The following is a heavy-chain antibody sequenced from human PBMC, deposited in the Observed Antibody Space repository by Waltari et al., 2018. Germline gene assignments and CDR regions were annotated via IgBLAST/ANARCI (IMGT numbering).Heavy chain of an antibody. CDR3: AVNYDFWSGYWTSLDY. D-gene: IGHD3-3*01. CDR1: GRSFSGYY. Sequence: QVPLQQWGAGLLKPSETLSLTCAGYGRSFSGYYWSWVRQPPGKGLEWIGEINHSGSTNYNPSLKSRVTISVDTSKNQFSLKLSSVTAADTAVYYCAVNYDFWSGYWTSLDYWGQGTLVTVSS. J-gene: IGHJ4*02. CDR2: INHSGST. V-gene: IGHV4-34*01.